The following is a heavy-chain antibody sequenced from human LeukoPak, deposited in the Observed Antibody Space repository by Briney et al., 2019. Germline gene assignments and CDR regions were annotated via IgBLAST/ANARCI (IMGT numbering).Heavy chain of an antibody. CDR2: IYYSGST. J-gene: IGHJ4*02. CDR3: ARANYGDLFFDY. D-gene: IGHD4-17*01. CDR1: GGSISSYY. Sequence: SEILSLTCTVSGGSISSYYWSWIRQPPGKGLEWIGYIYYSGSTNYNPSLKSRVTISVDTSKNQFSLKLSSVTAADTAVYYCARANYGDLFFDYWGQGTLVTVSS. V-gene: IGHV4-59*01.